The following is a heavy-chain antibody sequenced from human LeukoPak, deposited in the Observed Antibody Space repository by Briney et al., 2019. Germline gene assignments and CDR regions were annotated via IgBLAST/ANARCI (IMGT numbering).Heavy chain of an antibody. Sequence: GGSLRLSCAASGFTFSSYGMHWVRQPPGKGLECTAAISFDGSERYYAESVRGRFTISRDNSKNTLYLQMNSLRAEDSAVYYCAKVPGLQYSDWLSGAFDIWGQGTTVTVSS. CDR2: ISFDGSER. CDR1: GFTFSSYG. D-gene: IGHD3-9*01. J-gene: IGHJ3*02. CDR3: AKVPGLQYSDWLSGAFDI. V-gene: IGHV3-30*18.